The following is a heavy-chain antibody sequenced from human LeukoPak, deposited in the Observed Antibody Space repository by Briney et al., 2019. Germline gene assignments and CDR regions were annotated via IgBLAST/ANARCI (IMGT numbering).Heavy chain of an antibody. J-gene: IGHJ6*02. V-gene: IGHV4-59*01. D-gene: IGHD3-3*01. Sequence: SETLSLTCTVSSGSISSYYWSWIRQPPGKGLEWIGYIYYSGSTNYNPSLKSRVTISVDTSKNQFSLKLSSVTAADTAVYYCAATYYDFWSGYWTSDGMDVWGQGTTVTVSS. CDR3: AATYYDFWSGYWTSDGMDV. CDR1: SGSISSYY. CDR2: IYYSGST.